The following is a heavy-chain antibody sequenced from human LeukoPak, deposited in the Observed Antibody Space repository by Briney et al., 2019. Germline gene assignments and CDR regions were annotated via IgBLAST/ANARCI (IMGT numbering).Heavy chain of an antibody. V-gene: IGHV4-39*02. CDR1: GGSISSSSYY. J-gene: IGHJ6*03. CDR3: ARDSHDYGDYLITTTTRYYYMDV. CDR2: IYYSGST. D-gene: IGHD4-17*01. Sequence: PSETLSLTCTVSGGSISSSSYYWGWIRQPPGKGLEWIGSIYYSGSTYYNPSLKSRVTISVDTSKNQFSLKLSSVTAADTAVYYCARDSHDYGDYLITTTTRYYYMDVWGKGTTVTVSS.